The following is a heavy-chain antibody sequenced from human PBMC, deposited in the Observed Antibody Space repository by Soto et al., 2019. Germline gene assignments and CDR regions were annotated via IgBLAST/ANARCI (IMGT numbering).Heavy chain of an antibody. V-gene: IGHV4-34*01. CDR2: INHSGST. CDR1: GGSFSGYY. CDR3: ARGSSSSWHEYYFDY. Sequence: SETLSLTCAVYGGSFSGYYWSWIRQPPGKGLEWIGEINHSGSTNYNPSLKSRVTISVDTSKNQFSLKLSSVTAADTAVYYCARGSSSSWHEYYFDYWGQGTLVTVSS. J-gene: IGHJ4*02. D-gene: IGHD6-13*01.